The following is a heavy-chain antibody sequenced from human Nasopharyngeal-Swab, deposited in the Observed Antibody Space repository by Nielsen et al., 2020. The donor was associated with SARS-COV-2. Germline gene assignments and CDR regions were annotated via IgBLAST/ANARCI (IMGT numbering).Heavy chain of an antibody. D-gene: IGHD3-16*01. CDR1: GFTVSSNY. Sequence: GEALKISCAASGFTVSSNYMSWVRQAPGKGLEWVSVIYSGGSTYYADSGKGRFTISRDNFKNTLYLKMNSLGAGDTAVYYCARGGGDDYVWGSYNYYFDYWGQGTLVTVSS. CDR3: ARGGGDDYVWGSYNYYFDY. V-gene: IGHV3-53*01. CDR2: IYSGGST. J-gene: IGHJ4*02.